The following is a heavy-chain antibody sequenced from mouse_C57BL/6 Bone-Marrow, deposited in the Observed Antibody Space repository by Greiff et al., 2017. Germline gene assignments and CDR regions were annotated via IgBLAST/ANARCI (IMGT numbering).Heavy chain of an antibody. CDR2: IYPGTGGT. J-gene: IGHJ3*01. V-gene: IGHV1-15*01. CDR1: GYTFTDYE. CDR3: TREGFAY. Sequence: VKLKESGAELVRPGASVTLSCKASGYTFTDYEMHWVKQTPVHGLEWIGAIYPGTGGTAYNQTFKGKATLTADKSASTAYMELRSLTSEDSAVYCCTREGFAYWGQGTLVTVSA.